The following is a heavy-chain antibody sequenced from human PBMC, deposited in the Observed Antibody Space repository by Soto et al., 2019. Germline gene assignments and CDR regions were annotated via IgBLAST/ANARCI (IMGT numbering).Heavy chain of an antibody. CDR1: GYSFTSYW. CDR2: IYPGDSDT. J-gene: IGHJ5*02. CDR3: SKSRTKGGGYNWFDP. V-gene: IGHV5-51*01. Sequence: GESLKISCKGSGYSFTSYWIGWVRQMPGKGLEWMGIIYPGDSDTRYSPSFQGQVTISADKSISTAYLQWSSLEASDTAMYYCSKSRTKGGGYNWFDPWGQGTLVTVSS. D-gene: IGHD2-8*01.